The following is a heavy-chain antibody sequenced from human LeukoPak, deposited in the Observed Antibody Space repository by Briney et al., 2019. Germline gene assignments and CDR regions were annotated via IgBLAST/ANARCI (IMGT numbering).Heavy chain of an antibody. CDR2: IIPIFGTA. V-gene: IGHV1-69*01. J-gene: IGHJ4*02. Sequence: GSSVKVSCKASGGTFSSYAISWVRQAPGQGLEWMGGIIPIFGTANYAQKFQGRVTITADESTSTAYMELSSLRSEDTAVYYCARNTAMITFGGVIPQYYFDYWGQGTLVTVSS. D-gene: IGHD3-16*02. CDR3: ARNTAMITFGGVIPQYYFDY. CDR1: GGTFSSYA.